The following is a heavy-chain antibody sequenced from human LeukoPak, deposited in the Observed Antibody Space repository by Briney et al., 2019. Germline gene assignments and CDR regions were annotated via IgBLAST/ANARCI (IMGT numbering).Heavy chain of an antibody. CDR3: ASIVEEFGELLYDY. J-gene: IGHJ4*02. Sequence: GGSLRLSCAASGFTFSGSAMSWVRQAPGRGLEWVANIKQDGSEKYYVDSVKGRFTISRDNTKNSLYLQMNSLRAEDTAVYYCASIVEEFGELLYDYWGQGTLATVSS. D-gene: IGHD3-10*01. CDR1: GFTFSGSA. CDR2: IKQDGSEK. V-gene: IGHV3-7*01.